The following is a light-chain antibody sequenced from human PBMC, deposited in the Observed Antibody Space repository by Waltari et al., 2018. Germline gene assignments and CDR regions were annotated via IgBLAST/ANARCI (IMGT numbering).Light chain of an antibody. J-gene: IGKJ5*01. V-gene: IGKV4-1*01. Sequence: DIVMTQSPDSLAVSLGERATINCKSSQRVFYRSDNKNYLGWYQQKPGLPPKLLIYWASARESGVPDRFSGSGSGTDFTLTISSLQAEDVAVYYCQQYYSSPVTFGQGTRLEIK. CDR2: WAS. CDR3: QQYYSSPVT. CDR1: QRVFYRSDNKNY.